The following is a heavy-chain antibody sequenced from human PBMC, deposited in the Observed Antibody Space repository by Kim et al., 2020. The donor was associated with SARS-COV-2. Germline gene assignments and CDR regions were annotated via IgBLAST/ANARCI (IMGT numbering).Heavy chain of an antibody. Sequence: GGSLRLSCAASGFTFSSYSMNWVRQAPGKGLEWVSSISSSSRYIYYADSVKGRFTISRDNAKNSLYLQLNSLRAEDTAVYYCVRGLYSGNVYYYYGMDVWGQGTTVTVSS. D-gene: IGHD5-12*01. CDR1: GFTFSSYS. CDR2: ISSSSRYI. V-gene: IGHV3-21*01. J-gene: IGHJ6*02. CDR3: VRGLYSGNVYYYYGMDV.